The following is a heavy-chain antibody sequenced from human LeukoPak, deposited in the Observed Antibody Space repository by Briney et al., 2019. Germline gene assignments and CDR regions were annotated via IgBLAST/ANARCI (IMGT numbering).Heavy chain of an antibody. V-gene: IGHV1-69*05. CDR3: ARVFARGGEISGSYYYY. J-gene: IGHJ4*02. D-gene: IGHD3-10*01. CDR2: IIPIFGTA. Sequence: SSVKVSCKASGGTFSTCAINWVRQAPGQGLEWMGGIIPIFGTANYAQKFQGRVTISTDESTSTAYMELSSLISEDTAVYYCARVFARGGEISGSYYYYWGQGTLVTVSS. CDR1: GGTFSTCA.